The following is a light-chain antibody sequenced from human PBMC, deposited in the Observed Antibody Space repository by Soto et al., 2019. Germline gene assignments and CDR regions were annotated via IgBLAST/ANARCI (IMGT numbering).Light chain of an antibody. CDR2: GAS. V-gene: IGKV3-15*01. Sequence: MTQSPATLSVSPGQRATLSCRASQGVSSNLAWYQQKPGQAPRLLIYGASTRATGIPARFSGSGSGTEFTLTISSLQSEDFAVYYCQQYHNWPPLTFGGGTKVEIK. CDR3: QQYHNWPPLT. CDR1: QGVSSN. J-gene: IGKJ4*01.